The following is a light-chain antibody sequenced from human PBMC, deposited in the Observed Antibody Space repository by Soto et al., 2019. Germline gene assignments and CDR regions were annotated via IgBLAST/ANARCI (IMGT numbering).Light chain of an antibody. Sequence: DIQMTQSPSTLSASVGDRVTITCRASQSISSWLAWYQQKPGKAPKLLIYKASSLESGVPSRFSGSGSGTEFTLTISSLQPDDFATYYCQQYNSYLELGPGTKVDIK. V-gene: IGKV1-5*03. J-gene: IGKJ3*01. CDR3: QQYNSYLE. CDR1: QSISSW. CDR2: KAS.